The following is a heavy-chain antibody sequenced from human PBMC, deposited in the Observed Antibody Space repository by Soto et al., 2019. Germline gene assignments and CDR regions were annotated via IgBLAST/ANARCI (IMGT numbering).Heavy chain of an antibody. V-gene: IGHV4-31*03. CDR3: AREGGSYDSGGYLIRGAFDI. J-gene: IGHJ3*02. CDR1: CDSISRIDYY. Sequence: SETLSLTCSVPCDSISRIDYYWTWIRQHPEKGLEWIGNIYFRGNTYYSPSLESRLTISVDTSKNQFSLKLTSVTAADTAVYYCAREGGSYDSGGYLIRGAFDIWGQGTMVTVSS. D-gene: IGHD3-22*01. CDR2: IYFRGNT.